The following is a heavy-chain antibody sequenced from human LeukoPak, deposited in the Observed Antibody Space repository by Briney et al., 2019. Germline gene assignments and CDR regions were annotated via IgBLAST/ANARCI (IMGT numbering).Heavy chain of an antibody. Sequence: GGSLRLSRAASGFTVTSNYMSWVRQAPGKGLEWVSVIYTGGTTYYADSVKGRFTISRDNSKNTLYLQMNSLRAEDTAVYYCAKDGDDRYYYYGMDVWGQGTTVTVSS. CDR2: IYTGGTT. J-gene: IGHJ6*02. CDR3: AKDGDDRYYYYGMDV. CDR1: GFTVTSNY. V-gene: IGHV3-53*01.